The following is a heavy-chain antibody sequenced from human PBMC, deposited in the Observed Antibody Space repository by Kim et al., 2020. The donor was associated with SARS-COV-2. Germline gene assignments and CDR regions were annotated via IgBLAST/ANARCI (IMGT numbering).Heavy chain of an antibody. D-gene: IGHD3-22*01. CDR3: AKVIRSGYYWHI. V-gene: IGHV3-23*01. Sequence: YYADSVKGRFTISRDNSKNTLFLQMNSLRAEDTALYYCAKVIRSGYYWHIWGQGTMVTVSS. J-gene: IGHJ3*02.